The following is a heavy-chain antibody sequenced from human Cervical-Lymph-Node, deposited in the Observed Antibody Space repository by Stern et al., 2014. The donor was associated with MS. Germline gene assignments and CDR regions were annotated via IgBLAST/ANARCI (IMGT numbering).Heavy chain of an antibody. CDR1: GDSIPSSSYY. V-gene: IGHV4-39*01. D-gene: IGHD3-9*01. Sequence: QLQLQESGPGLVKPSETLSLTCTVSGDSIPSSSYYWGWIRQPPGKGLEWIGTIYYSGSPYYTPSQKRRVPMPVNTSKNQFSLNLSSVTAADTAVYYCARSFPHYDILAGNRDINFDSWGQGTLVTVSS. CDR2: IYYSGSP. CDR3: ARSFPHYDILAGNRDINFDS. J-gene: IGHJ4*02.